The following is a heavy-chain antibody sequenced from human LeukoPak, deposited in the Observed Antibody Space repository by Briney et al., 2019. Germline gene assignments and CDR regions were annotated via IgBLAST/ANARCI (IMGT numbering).Heavy chain of an antibody. CDR2: INHSGST. CDR3: ARVRYSGSYRLFDY. Sequence: SETLSLTCAVYGGSFSGYYWSWIRQPPGKGLEWIGEINHSGSTNYNPSLKSRVTIPVDTSKNQFSLRLSSVTAADTAVYYCARVRYSGSYRLFDYWGQGTLVTVSS. J-gene: IGHJ4*02. D-gene: IGHD1-26*01. V-gene: IGHV4-34*01. CDR1: GGSFSGYY.